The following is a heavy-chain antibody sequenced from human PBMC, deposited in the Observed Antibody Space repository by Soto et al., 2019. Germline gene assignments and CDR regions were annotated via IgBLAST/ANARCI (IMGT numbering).Heavy chain of an antibody. CDR2: IIPIFGTA. J-gene: IGHJ4*01. V-gene: IGHV1-69*01. CDR1: GGTFSSYS. D-gene: IGHD1-26*01. CDR3: ARDGGRHSGGMDY. Sequence: QVQLVQSGAEVKKPGSSVKVSCTASGGTFSSYSINWVRQAPGQGLEWMREIIPIFGTANYAQKFQGSVTITADESTSTAYMELSSLRSEDTAVYYCARDGGRHSGGMDYWGHGTLVTVSS.